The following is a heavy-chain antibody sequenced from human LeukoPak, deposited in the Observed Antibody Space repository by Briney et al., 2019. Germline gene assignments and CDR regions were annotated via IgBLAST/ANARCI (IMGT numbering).Heavy chain of an antibody. D-gene: IGHD6-19*01. Sequence: SETLSLTCTVSGGSISSSSYSWGWIRQPPGKGLEYIGSSSYSGSTYYNPSLKSRVTISVDTSKNLFSLNLNSVTAADTAVYYCSSTIRGWYGVGDYWGQGVLVTVSS. CDR1: GGSISSSSYS. J-gene: IGHJ4*02. CDR3: SSTIRGWYGVGDY. CDR2: SSYSGST. V-gene: IGHV4-39*01.